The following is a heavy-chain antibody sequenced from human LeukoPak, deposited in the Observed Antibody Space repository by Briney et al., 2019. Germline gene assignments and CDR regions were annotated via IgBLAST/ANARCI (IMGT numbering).Heavy chain of an antibody. V-gene: IGHV3-21*01. CDR2: ISSSSYI. J-gene: IGHJ4*02. Sequence: PGGSLRLSCAASGFTFSSYSMTWVRQAPGKGLEWVSSISSSSYIYYADSVKGRFTISRDNAKNSLYLQMNSLRAEDTAVYYCARDTTRINSHFDYWGQGSLVTVSS. D-gene: IGHD2-15*01. CDR3: ARDTTRINSHFDY. CDR1: GFTFSSYS.